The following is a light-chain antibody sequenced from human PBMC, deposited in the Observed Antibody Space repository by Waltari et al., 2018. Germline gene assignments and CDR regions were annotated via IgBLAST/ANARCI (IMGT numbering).Light chain of an antibody. CDR3: HQVNTYPLT. V-gene: IGKV1-9*01. J-gene: IGKJ4*01. Sequence: DIQLTQSPSFLSASVGDRVTITCRASQGISSYLTWFQQKPGKAPKLLIYAASTLQSGVPSRFSGSGSGTGFTLTISSLQSEDFATYYCHQVNTYPLTFGGGTKVEIK. CDR1: QGISSY. CDR2: AAS.